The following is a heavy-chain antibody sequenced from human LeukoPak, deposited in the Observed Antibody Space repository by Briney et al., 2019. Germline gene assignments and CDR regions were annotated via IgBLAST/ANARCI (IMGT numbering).Heavy chain of an antibody. CDR3: ARGQHYDSSGYYGY. CDR2: IIPIFGTA. J-gene: IGHJ4*02. Sequence: GASVKVSCKASGGTFSSYAVSWVRQAPGQGLEWMGGIIPIFGTANYAQKFQGRVTITADESTSTAYMELSSLRSEDTAVYYCARGQHYDSSGYYGYWGQGTLVTVSS. V-gene: IGHV1-69*13. CDR1: GGTFSSYA. D-gene: IGHD3-22*01.